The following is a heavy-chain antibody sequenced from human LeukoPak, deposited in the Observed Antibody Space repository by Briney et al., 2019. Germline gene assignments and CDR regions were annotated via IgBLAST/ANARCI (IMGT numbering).Heavy chain of an antibody. J-gene: IGHJ4*02. V-gene: IGHV3-30*02. D-gene: IGHD3-10*01. CDR1: GFTFSSYG. Sequence: GGSLRLSCAASGFTFSSYGMHWVRQAPGKGLEWVAFIRYDGSYKYYADSVKGRFTISRDNSKNTLYLQMNSLRAEDTAVYYCARYYGSGSPPEYYFDYWGQGTLVTVSS. CDR3: ARYYGSGSPPEYYFDY. CDR2: IRYDGSYK.